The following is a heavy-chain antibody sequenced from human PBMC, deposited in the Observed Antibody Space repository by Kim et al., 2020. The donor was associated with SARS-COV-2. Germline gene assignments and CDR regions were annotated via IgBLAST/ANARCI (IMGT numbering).Heavy chain of an antibody. D-gene: IGHD4-4*01. J-gene: IGHJ6*02. CDR1: GGSISSSSYY. CDR3: ASIINTDYSNYPGYYYYGMDV. Sequence: SETLSLTCTVSGGSISSSSYYWGWIRQPPGKGLEWIGSIYYSGSTYYNPSLKSRVTISVDTSKNQFSLKLSSVTAADTAVYYCASIINTDYSNYPGYYYYGMDVWGQGTTVTVSS. CDR2: IYYSGST. V-gene: IGHV4-39*01.